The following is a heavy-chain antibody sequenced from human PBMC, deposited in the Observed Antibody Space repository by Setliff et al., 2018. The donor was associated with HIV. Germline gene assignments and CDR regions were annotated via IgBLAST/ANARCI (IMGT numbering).Heavy chain of an antibody. CDR1: GGSISSSNYY. CDR2: ITPSGRT. J-gene: IGHJ4*02. V-gene: IGHV4-39*07. CDR3: ASSVGFRDF. D-gene: IGHD3-10*01. Sequence: SETLSLTCTVSGGSISSSNYYWGWIRQAPGKGLEWIAEITPSGRTNYSPSLKSRLSLSIESSKNQLFLKVMSVTAADSAVYYCASSVGFRDFWGQGTPVTVSS.